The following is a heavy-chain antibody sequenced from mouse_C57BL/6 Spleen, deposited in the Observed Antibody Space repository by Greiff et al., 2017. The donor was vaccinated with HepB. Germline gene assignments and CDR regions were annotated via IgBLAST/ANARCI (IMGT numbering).Heavy chain of an antibody. J-gene: IGHJ4*01. CDR1: GYTFTSYW. Sequence: QVQLKQPGAELVKPGASVKLSCKASGYTFTSYWMHWVKQRPGQGLEWIGMIHPNSGSTNYNEKFKSKATLTVDKSSSTAYMQLSSLTSEDSAVYYCALITPGYAMDYWGQGTSVTVSS. D-gene: IGHD1-1*01. V-gene: IGHV1-64*01. CDR2: IHPNSGST. CDR3: ALITPGYAMDY.